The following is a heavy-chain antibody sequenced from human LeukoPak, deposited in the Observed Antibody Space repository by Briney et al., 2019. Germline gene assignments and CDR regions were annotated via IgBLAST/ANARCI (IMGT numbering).Heavy chain of an antibody. J-gene: IGHJ5*02. V-gene: IGHV5-51*01. CDR3: ARQSKQQLEDWFDP. CDR1: GYSFTSYW. CDR2: IYPGDSDT. Sequence: GESLKIPCKASGYSFTSYWIAWVRQMPGKGLEWMGIIYPGDSDTRYSPSFQGQVTISVDKSISTAYLQWSSLKASDTAIYFCARQSKQQLEDWFDPWGQGTLVTVSS. D-gene: IGHD6-13*01.